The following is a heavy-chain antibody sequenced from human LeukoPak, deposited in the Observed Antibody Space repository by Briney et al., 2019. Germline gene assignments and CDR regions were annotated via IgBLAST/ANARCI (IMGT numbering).Heavy chain of an antibody. CDR1: GGSISSYY. V-gene: IGHV4-59*13. J-gene: IGHJ4*02. CDR3: ARDLGAGLD. CDR2: IYYSGST. Sequence: SETLSLSCIVSGGSISSYYRSWIRQPPGKGLQWIGNIYYSGSTNYNPSLKSRVTISVDTSKNQFSLKLSSVTAADTAVYYCARDLGAGLDWGQGTLVTVSS. D-gene: IGHD6-19*01.